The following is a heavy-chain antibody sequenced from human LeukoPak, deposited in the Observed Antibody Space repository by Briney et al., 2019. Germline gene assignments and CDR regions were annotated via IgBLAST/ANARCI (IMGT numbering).Heavy chain of an antibody. J-gene: IGHJ4*02. D-gene: IGHD3-16*01. V-gene: IGHV3-23*01. CDR1: GFTYSSYA. CDR3: ARSPLSTLKSCYC. Sequence: GGSLRLSCAASGFTYSSYAMSWVRQAPGKGLEWVSVFSASGANTYYADSVRGRFTISRDNSKNTLYLQMNGLRAEDTAFYYCARSPLSTLKSCYCWGQGTLVTVSS. CDR2: FSASGANT.